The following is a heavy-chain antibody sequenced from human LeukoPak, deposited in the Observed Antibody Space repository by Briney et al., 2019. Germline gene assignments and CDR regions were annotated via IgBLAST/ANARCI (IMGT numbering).Heavy chain of an antibody. J-gene: IGHJ6*03. D-gene: IGHD4-17*01. Sequence: ASVKVSCKASGGTFSSYAISWVRQAPGQGLEWMGGIIPIFGTANCAQKFQGRVTITTDESTSTAYMELSSLRSEDTAVYYCARDRGTYGDYSYDLYYMDVWGKGTTVTVSS. CDR3: ARDRGTYGDYSYDLYYMDV. CDR1: GGTFSSYA. CDR2: IIPIFGTA. V-gene: IGHV1-69*05.